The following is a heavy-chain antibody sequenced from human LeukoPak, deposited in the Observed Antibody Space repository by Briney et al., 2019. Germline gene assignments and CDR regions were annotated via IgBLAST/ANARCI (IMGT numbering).Heavy chain of an antibody. CDR1: GFTFSSYS. Sequence: GGSLRLSCAASGFTFSSYSMNWVRQAPGKGLEWVSSISSSSSYIYYADSVKGRFTISRDNAKNSLYLQMNSLRAEDTAVYYCASYDIVVVPAAANAFDILGQGTMVTVSS. D-gene: IGHD2-2*01. CDR2: ISSSSSYI. V-gene: IGHV3-21*01. CDR3: ASYDIVVVPAAANAFDI. J-gene: IGHJ3*02.